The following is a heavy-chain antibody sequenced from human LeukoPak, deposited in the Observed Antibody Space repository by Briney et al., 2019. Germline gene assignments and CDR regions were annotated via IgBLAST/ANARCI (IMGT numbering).Heavy chain of an antibody. J-gene: IGHJ6*03. V-gene: IGHV4-39*07. D-gene: IGHD2-15*01. Sequence: SETLSLTCTVSGASITSKAYFWGWIRRPPGKGLEWIGEINHSGSTNYNPSLKSRVTISVDTSKNQFSLKLSSVTAADTAVYYCARDPRRCSGGSCYYYYMDVWGKGTTVTVSS. CDR3: ARDPRRCSGGSCYYYYMDV. CDR2: INHSGST. CDR1: GASITSKAYF.